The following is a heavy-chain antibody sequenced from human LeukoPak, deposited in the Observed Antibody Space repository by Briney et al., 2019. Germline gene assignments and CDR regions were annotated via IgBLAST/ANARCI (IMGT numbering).Heavy chain of an antibody. CDR2: INLSGST. Sequence: PSETLSLTCAVYGGSFSGYYWSWIRQPPGKGLEWVGEINLSGSTNYNPSLKSRVTISVDTSKNKFSLKLSSVTAADTAVYYCARLIEYIVVVPAAISAYYFDYWGQGTLVTVSS. D-gene: IGHD2-2*01. CDR1: GGSFSGYY. CDR3: ARLIEYIVVVPAAISAYYFDY. J-gene: IGHJ4*02. V-gene: IGHV4-34*01.